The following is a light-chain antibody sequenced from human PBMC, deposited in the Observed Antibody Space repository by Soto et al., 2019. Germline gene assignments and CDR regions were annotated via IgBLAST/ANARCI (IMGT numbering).Light chain of an antibody. CDR3: SSYTSSSTL. V-gene: IGLV2-14*03. CDR2: GVS. J-gene: IGLJ2*01. Sequence: QSALTQPASVSVSPGQSIAISCTGTSSDVGRYDYVSWFQQHPGKAPKLIISGVSNRPSGVSDRFSGSKSGNTASLTISGLRAEDEAEYHCSSYTSSSTLFGGGTKLTVL. CDR1: SSDVGRYDY.